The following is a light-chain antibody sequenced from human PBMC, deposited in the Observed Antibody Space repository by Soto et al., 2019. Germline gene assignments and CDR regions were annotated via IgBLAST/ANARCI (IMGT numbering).Light chain of an antibody. CDR1: QSIRSY. J-gene: IGKJ1*01. CDR3: QQSYMTPRT. V-gene: IGKV1-39*01. Sequence: DIQMTQSPSSLSASVGDRVTITCRASQSIRSYLNWYQQKPGKAPKLLIYAASTLQSGVPSRFSGSGSGTDFTLIISSLQPEDSATYYCQQSYMTPRTFGQGTKVEVK. CDR2: AAS.